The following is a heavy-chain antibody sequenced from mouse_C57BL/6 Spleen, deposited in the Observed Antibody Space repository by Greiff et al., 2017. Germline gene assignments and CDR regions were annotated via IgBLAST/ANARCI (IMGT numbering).Heavy chain of an antibody. CDR1: GYTFTSYW. J-gene: IGHJ2*01. CDR3: ARCPNWDGGDFDY. D-gene: IGHD4-1*02. CDR2: IDPSDSYT. V-gene: IGHV1-59*01. Sequence: QVQLQQPGAELVRPGTSVKLSCKASGYTFTSYWMHWVKQRPGQGLEWIGVIDPSDSYTNYNQKFKSKATLTVDTSSRTAYMQLSSLTSEDSAVXDCARCPNWDGGDFDYWGQGTTLTVSS.